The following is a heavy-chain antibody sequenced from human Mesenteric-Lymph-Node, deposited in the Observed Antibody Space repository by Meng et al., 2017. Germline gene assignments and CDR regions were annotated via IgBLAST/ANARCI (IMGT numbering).Heavy chain of an antibody. CDR2: ISSSGSTI. CDR3: AREITSHFELDY. D-gene: IGHD3-9*01. CDR1: GFTFSDCA. V-gene: IGHV3-48*02. Sequence: GGSLRLSCAASGFTFSDCAMTWVRQAPGKGLEWVSYISSSGSTIYYADSVKGRFTISRDNSRNTLYLQMNNLSNEDTAIYYCAREITSHFELDYWGQGKLVTGYS. J-gene: IGHJ4*02.